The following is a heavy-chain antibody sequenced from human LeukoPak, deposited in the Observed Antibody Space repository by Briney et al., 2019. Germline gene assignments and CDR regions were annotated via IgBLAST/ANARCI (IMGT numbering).Heavy chain of an antibody. J-gene: IGHJ4*02. CDR2: IGTGGGL. Sequence: PGGSLRLSCAASGFTFSSYAMSWVRQAPGKGLEWVSSIGTGGGLYYADSVKGRFTIFRDNSKNTLYLQMNSLRAEDTAIYYCAQDWRNPASGDCWGQGTLVTVSS. CDR1: GFTFSSYA. CDR3: AQDWRNPASGDC. D-gene: IGHD3-10*01. V-gene: IGHV3-23*01.